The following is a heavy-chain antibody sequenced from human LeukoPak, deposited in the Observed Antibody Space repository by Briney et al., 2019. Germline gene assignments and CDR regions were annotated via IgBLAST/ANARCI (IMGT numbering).Heavy chain of an antibody. CDR3: ARGAMVRGVIWTHYFDC. J-gene: IGHJ4*02. CDR1: GGSISSYY. Sequence: SQTLSLTCTVSGGSISSYYWSWIRQPPGKGLEWIGYIYYSGSTNYNPSLKSRVTISVDTSKNEFSLKLTSVTAADTAVYYCARGAMVRGVIWTHYFDCWGQGSLVTVSS. D-gene: IGHD3-10*01. CDR2: IYYSGST. V-gene: IGHV4-59*01.